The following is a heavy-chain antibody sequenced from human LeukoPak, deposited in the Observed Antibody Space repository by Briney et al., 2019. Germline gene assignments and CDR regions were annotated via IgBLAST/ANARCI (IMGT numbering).Heavy chain of an antibody. CDR2: IKPDGSQK. Sequence: GGSLRLSCAASGFTFSTFSMVWVRQAPGKGLEWVANIKPDGSQKYFVDSVRGRFTISRDNAKNSVYLQMTSLRAEDTALYYCVRDGMGGIKAFDMWGQGTVVTVSS. CDR1: GFTFSTFS. V-gene: IGHV3-7*05. D-gene: IGHD3-10*01. CDR3: VRDGMGGIKAFDM. J-gene: IGHJ3*02.